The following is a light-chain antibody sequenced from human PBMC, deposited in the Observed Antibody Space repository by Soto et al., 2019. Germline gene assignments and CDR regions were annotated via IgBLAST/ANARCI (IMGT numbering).Light chain of an antibody. J-gene: IGKJ3*01. V-gene: IGKV3-20*01. CDR3: QLYGTSPFT. Sequence: EIVLTQSPGTLSLSPGEGATLSCRASQSVSSNSLAWYQQKPGQAPRLLIHGASTRAGGVPDRFSGSGSGTDFTLTISRLEPEDFAVYYCQLYGTSPFTFGPGTKVDIK. CDR2: GAS. CDR1: QSVSSNS.